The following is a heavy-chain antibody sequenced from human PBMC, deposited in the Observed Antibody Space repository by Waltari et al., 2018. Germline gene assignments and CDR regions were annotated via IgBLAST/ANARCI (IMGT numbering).Heavy chain of an antibody. J-gene: IGHJ4*02. Sequence: QVQLQQWGAGLLKPSETLSLTCAVYGGSFSGYYWSWIRQPPGKGLEWIGEINHSGSTNYNPALKSRVTISVDTAKNQFSLKLSSGAAADTAVDYCARGGNMRESPLFGGQGTLVTVSS. D-gene: IGHD3-10*01. CDR3: ARGGNMRESPLF. CDR2: INHSGST. CDR1: GGSFSGYY. V-gene: IGHV4-34*01.